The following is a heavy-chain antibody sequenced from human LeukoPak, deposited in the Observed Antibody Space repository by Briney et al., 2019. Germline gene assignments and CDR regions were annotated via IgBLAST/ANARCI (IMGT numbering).Heavy chain of an antibody. CDR1: GFTFSSYW. CDR2: IKQDGSEK. CDR3: ARDRDVYHTGVDY. D-gene: IGHD5-24*01. V-gene: IGHV3-7*01. Sequence: GGSLRLSCAASGFTFSSYWMSWVRQDPGKGLEWVANIKQDGSEKYYVDSVKGRFTISRDNAKNSLYLQMSRLRAEDSAIYYCARDRDVYHTGVDYWGQGTLVTLSS. J-gene: IGHJ4*02.